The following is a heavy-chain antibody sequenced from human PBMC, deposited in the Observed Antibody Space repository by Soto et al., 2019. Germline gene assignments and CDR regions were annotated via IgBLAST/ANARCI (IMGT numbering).Heavy chain of an antibody. CDR1: GFTFSTYS. D-gene: IGHD2-2*02. V-gene: IGHV3-21*01. CDR3: AREYTAWPLAYGLDV. J-gene: IGHJ6*02. Sequence: GGSLRLSCVGSGFTFSTYSINWVRQAPGKGLEWVSSISSRSDIYYADSVKGRFTISRDNAENSVSLQMNSLRAEDTAVYYCAREYTAWPLAYGLDVWGQGTTVTVSS. CDR2: ISSRSDI.